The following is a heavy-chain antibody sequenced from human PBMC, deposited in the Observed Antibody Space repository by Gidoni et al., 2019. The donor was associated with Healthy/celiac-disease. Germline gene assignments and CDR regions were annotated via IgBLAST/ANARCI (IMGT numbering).Heavy chain of an antibody. CDR3: TTDRHWGGGDY. CDR2: IKSKTDGGTT. D-gene: IGHD3-16*01. Sequence: EVQLVESGGGLVKPGGSLRLSCSASGFTFSNAWMSWGRQAPGKGLEWVGRIKSKTDGGTTDYAAPVKGRFIISRDDSKNTRYLQMNSLKTEDTAVYYCTTDRHWGGGDYWGQGTLVTVSS. CDR1: GFTFSNAW. J-gene: IGHJ4*02. V-gene: IGHV3-15*01.